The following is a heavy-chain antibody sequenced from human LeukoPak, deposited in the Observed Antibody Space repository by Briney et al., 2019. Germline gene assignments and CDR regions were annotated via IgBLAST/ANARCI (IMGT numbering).Heavy chain of an antibody. Sequence: PGGSLRLSCAASGFTFSSYSMNWVRQAPGKGLEWVSSISSSSSYIYYADSVKGRFTISRDNAKNSLYLQMNSLRAEDTAVYYCARDQGESSSWLGGTDYWGQGTLVTVSS. CDR1: GFTFSSYS. V-gene: IGHV3-21*01. CDR2: ISSSSSYI. J-gene: IGHJ4*02. CDR3: ARDQGESSSWLGGTDY. D-gene: IGHD6-13*01.